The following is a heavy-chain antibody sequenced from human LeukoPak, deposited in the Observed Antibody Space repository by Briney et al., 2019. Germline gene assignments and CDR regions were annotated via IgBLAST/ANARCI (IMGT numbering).Heavy chain of an antibody. D-gene: IGHD6-19*01. CDR1: GYSFTNYW. V-gene: IGHV5-51*01. CDR2: IFPGDSDT. J-gene: IGHJ4*02. Sequence: GESLKISCKSSGYSFTNYWIAWVRQMPGKGLEWMGIIFPGDSDTRYSPSFQGQVTISADKSISTAYLQCSSLKASDTAMYYCARQGRSGWYFDYWGQGTLVTVSA. CDR3: ARQGRSGWYFDY.